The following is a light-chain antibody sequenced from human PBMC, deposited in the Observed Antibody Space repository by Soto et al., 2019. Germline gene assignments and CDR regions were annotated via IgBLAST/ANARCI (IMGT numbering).Light chain of an antibody. Sequence: QSVLTQPPSASGTPGQRVTISCSGSTSNIGSKTVSWYQQLPGSAPRVLIYGNTNRPSGVPGRFSGSKSDTSASLAITGLQAEDEGDYYCQSYDTSLRAYVFGTGTKLTVL. J-gene: IGLJ1*01. CDR3: QSYDTSLRAYV. CDR1: TSNIGSKT. V-gene: IGLV1-44*01. CDR2: GNT.